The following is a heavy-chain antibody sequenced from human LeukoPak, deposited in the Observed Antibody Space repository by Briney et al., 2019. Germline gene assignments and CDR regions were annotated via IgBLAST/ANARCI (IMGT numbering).Heavy chain of an antibody. J-gene: IGHJ5*02. Sequence: PSETLSLTCTVSGGSISSYYWSWIRQPAGKGLEWIGRIYTSGTTHYNPSLKSRVTMSVDTSKNQFSLKLSSVTAADTAVYYCARQVVVVPAANPNWFDPWGQGTLVTVSS. V-gene: IGHV4-4*07. CDR3: ARQVVVVPAANPNWFDP. D-gene: IGHD2-2*01. CDR2: IYTSGTT. CDR1: GGSISSYY.